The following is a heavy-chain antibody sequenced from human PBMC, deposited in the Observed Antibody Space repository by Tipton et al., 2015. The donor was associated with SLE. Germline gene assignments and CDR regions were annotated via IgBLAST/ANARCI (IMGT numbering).Heavy chain of an antibody. J-gene: IGHJ6*02. V-gene: IGHV4-59*11. CDR1: GGSISSHY. Sequence: TLSLTCTVSGGSISSHYWSWIRQPPGKGLEWFGYIYYSGSTNYNPSLKSRVTISVDTSKNQFSLKLSSVTAADTAVYYCARDIAAAGDYYGMDVWGQGTTVTVSS. CDR3: ARDIAAAGDYYGMDV. D-gene: IGHD6-13*01. CDR2: IYYSGST.